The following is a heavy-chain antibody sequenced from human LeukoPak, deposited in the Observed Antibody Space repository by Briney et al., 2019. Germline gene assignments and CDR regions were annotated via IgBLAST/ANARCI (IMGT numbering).Heavy chain of an antibody. CDR1: GGSISSGGYS. D-gene: IGHD1-26*01. Sequence: SETLSLTCAVSGGSISSGGYSWSWIRQPPGKGLEWIGYIYHSGSTYYNPSLKSRVTISVDRSKNQFSLKLSSVTAADTAVYYCARDSGSIDYWGQGTLVTVSS. CDR2: IYHSGST. V-gene: IGHV4-30-2*01. CDR3: ARDSGSIDY. J-gene: IGHJ4*02.